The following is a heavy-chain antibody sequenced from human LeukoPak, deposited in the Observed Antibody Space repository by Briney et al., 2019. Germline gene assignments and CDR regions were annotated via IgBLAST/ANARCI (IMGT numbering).Heavy chain of an antibody. CDR2: IKADGSVK. J-gene: IGHJ3*01. D-gene: IGHD3-16*01. CDR1: AFTFSTFW. CDR3: VRDSDYQRNSGGLYAHYDALDF. V-gene: IGHV3-7*01. Sequence: GGSLRLSCAAYAFTFSTFWMSWVRQAPGKGLEWVADIKADGSVKHYVDSVEGRFSISRDNARSSLYLQMNSLRAEDTAVYYCVRDSDYQRNSGGLYAHYDALDFWGHGTMVTVSS.